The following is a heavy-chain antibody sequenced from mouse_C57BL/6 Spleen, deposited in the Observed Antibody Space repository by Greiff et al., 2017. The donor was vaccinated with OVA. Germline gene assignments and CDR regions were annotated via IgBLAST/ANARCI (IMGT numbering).Heavy chain of an antibody. J-gene: IGHJ3*01. CDR3: ARGDYYGSRFSFAY. Sequence: QVQLQQPGAELVRPGSSVKLSCKASGYTFTSYWMDWVKQRPGQGLEWIGNIYPSDSETHYNQKFKDKATLTVDKSSSTAYMQLSSLTSEDSAVYYCARGDYYGSRFSFAYWGQGTLVTVSA. CDR2: IYPSDSET. CDR1: GYTFTSYW. D-gene: IGHD1-1*01. V-gene: IGHV1-61*01.